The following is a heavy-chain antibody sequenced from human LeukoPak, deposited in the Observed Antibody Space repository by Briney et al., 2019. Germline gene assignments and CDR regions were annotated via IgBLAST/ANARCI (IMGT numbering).Heavy chain of an antibody. CDR2: MSDSGGST. Sequence: GGSLRLSCLASGFTFNNYAMNWVRQAPGKGLEWVSSMSDSGGSTYYADSVKGRFTISRDNSKNTLYLQMNSLRAEDTAVYYCAKDRGYDSSGYYGYWGQGTLVTVSS. D-gene: IGHD3-22*01. CDR1: GFTFNNYA. V-gene: IGHV3-23*01. CDR3: AKDRGYDSSGYYGY. J-gene: IGHJ4*02.